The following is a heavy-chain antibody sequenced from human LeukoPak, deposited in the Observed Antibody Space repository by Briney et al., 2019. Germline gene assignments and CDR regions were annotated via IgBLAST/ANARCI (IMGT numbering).Heavy chain of an antibody. D-gene: IGHD3-9*01. CDR1: GYTFTDYY. Sequence: ASVKVSCKASGYTFTDYYIQWVRQAPGQGLEWMGWFNPNSGGSDYAQKLQGRVTMPGDTSISSRYMELSRLISDDTAVYYCAREKLRYFEKTGFDSWAKGTLVTVSS. J-gene: IGHJ5*01. CDR3: AREKLRYFEKTGFDS. CDR2: FNPNSGGS. V-gene: IGHV1-2*02.